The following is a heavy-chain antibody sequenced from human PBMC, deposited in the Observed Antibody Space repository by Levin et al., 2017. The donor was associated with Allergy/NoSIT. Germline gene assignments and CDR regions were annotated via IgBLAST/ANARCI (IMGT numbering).Heavy chain of an antibody. CDR1: GFTFRDSY. V-gene: IGHV3-11*01. CDR3: ARGSSGWYFAIDY. CDR2: ISSSGSTI. D-gene: IGHD6-19*01. J-gene: IGHJ4*02. Sequence: LSLTCAASGFTFRDSYMSWIRQAPGKGLEWVSYISSSGSTIYYADSVKGRFTISRDNAKNSLYLQMNSLRAEDTAVYYCARGSSGWYFAIDYWGQGTLVTVSS.